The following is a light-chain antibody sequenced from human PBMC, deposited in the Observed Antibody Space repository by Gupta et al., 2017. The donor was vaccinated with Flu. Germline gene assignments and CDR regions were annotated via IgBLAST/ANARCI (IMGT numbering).Light chain of an antibody. CDR1: TMGSKN. CDR2: DES. J-gene: IGLJ3*02. CDR3: QASDGSSDHWV. Sequence: SYVLTHPPSVSVAPGKTARITCVGNTMGSKNGYWYQQKPGQAPVLVVYDESKRPSGIPERLSGSNSGTTATLTISRVEAGDEADYYCQASDGSSDHWVFGGGTKLTVL. V-gene: IGLV3-21*03.